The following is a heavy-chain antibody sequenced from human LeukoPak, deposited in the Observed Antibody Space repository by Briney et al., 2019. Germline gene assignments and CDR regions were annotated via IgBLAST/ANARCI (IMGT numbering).Heavy chain of an antibody. CDR1: GFTVSSNF. CDR2: IYSGGAT. V-gene: IGHV3-53*01. CDR3: ARVILSGGIDY. Sequence: GGSLRLSCAASGFTVSSNFMSWVRQAPGKGLEWVSVIYSGGATYYADSVKGRFTISRDNSKNTLYLQMNSLRAEDTAVYYCARVILSGGIDYWGQGTLVTVSS. D-gene: IGHD2-15*01. J-gene: IGHJ4*02.